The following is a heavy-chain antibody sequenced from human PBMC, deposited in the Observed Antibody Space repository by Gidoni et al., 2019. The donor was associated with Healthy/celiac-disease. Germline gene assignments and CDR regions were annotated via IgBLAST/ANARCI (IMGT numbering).Heavy chain of an antibody. CDR2: IIPILGIA. V-gene: IGHV1-69*09. D-gene: IGHD6-6*01. J-gene: IGHJ4*02. Sequence: QVQLVQSGAAVTKPGPSVKVSCKASGGPFSSYAISWVRQAPGQGLEWMGRIIPILGIANYAQKFQGRVTITADKSTSTAYMELSSLRSEDTAVYYCAGEGGQLGGFDYWGQGTLVTVSS. CDR3: AGEGGQLGGFDY. CDR1: GGPFSSYA.